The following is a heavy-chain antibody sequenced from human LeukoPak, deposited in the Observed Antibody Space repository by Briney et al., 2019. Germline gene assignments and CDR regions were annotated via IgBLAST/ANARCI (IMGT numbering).Heavy chain of an antibody. D-gene: IGHD2-2*02. CDR3: ARSSPHCSSTSCYNDAFDI. CDR2: ISSSSSYI. J-gene: IGHJ3*02. Sequence: GGSLRLSCAASGFTFSSYSMNWVRQAPGTGLEWVSSISSSSSYIYYADSVKGRFTISRDNAKNSLYLQMNSLRAEDTAVYYCARSSPHCSSTSCYNDAFDIWGQGTMVTVSS. CDR1: GFTFSSYS. V-gene: IGHV3-21*01.